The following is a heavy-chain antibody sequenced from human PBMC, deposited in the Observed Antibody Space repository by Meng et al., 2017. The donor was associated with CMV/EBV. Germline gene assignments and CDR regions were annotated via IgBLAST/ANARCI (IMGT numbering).Heavy chain of an antibody. D-gene: IGHD1-26*01. V-gene: IGHV3-48*04. CDR2: ISSSSSTI. CDR3: ARDEARVGDYYYYYGMDV. Sequence: GESLKISCAASGFTFSSYSMNWVRQAPGKGLEWVSYISSSSSTIYDADSVKGRFTISRDNAKNSLYLQMNSLRAEDTAVYYCARDEARVGDYYYYYGMDVWGQGTTVTVSS. J-gene: IGHJ6*02. CDR1: GFTFSSYS.